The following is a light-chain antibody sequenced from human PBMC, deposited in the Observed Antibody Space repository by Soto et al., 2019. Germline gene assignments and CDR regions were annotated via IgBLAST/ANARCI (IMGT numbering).Light chain of an antibody. CDR2: GAS. J-gene: IGKJ1*01. CDR3: HQYGSSPWT. Sequence: EIVLTQSPGTLSLSPGERATLSCRASQSVGSSHLAWYQQKPGQAPRLLIYGASSRATGIPDRFSGSGSGTDFTLTISRLEPEDFAVYYCHQYGSSPWTFGQGTKGDIK. CDR1: QSVGSSH. V-gene: IGKV3-20*01.